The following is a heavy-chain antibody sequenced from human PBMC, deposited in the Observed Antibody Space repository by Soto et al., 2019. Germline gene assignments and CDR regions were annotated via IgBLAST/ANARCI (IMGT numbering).Heavy chain of an antibody. CDR3: AKTYYYDSSVHYCDY. CDR2: ISGSGGST. Sequence: PGGSLRLSCAASGFTFSSYAMSWVRQAPGKGLEWVSVISGSGGSTYYADSVKGRFTISRDNSKNTVYVQMNSLRAEDTAVYYCAKTYYYDSSVHYCDYWGQGTLVTVSS. D-gene: IGHD3-22*01. CDR1: GFTFSSYA. V-gene: IGHV3-23*01. J-gene: IGHJ4*02.